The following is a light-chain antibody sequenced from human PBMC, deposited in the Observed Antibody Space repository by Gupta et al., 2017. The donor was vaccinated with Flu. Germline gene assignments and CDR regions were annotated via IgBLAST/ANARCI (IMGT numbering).Light chain of an antibody. J-gene: IGKJ4*02. CDR1: PSFTGN. CDR3: KQDRDWPRT. V-gene: IGKV3-15*01. CDR2: GVS. Sequence: VLTQSPPTLSVSPGDRVTLFCLASPSFTGNLAWYQQRRGQAPRRLISGVSTRDTGVPARFSGSGSGTEFTLKISSVEAEDVAVYYCKQDRDWPRTFGGGTRVEIK.